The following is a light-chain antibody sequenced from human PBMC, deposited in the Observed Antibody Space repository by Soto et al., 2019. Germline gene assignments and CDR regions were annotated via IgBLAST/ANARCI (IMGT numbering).Light chain of an antibody. V-gene: IGKV3-11*01. Sequence: ILMTQSPATLCVSPGPRPTLSCRASQSVSSNLAWYQQKTGQARRLLIYDESNRATGIQARFSGSGSGTDFTLNISSLEPEDFAVYECQPRSNWPITFGQGTRLEIK. CDR1: QSVSSN. J-gene: IGKJ5*01. CDR2: DES. CDR3: QPRSNWPIT.